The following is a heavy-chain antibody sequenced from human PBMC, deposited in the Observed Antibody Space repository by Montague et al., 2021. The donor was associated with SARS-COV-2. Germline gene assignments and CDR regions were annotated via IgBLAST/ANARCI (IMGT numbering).Heavy chain of an antibody. CDR3: ARHKDVSGWYEDAFDV. CDR1: GGSISSSNYY. D-gene: IGHD6-19*01. Sequence: SETLSFTCSVSGGSISSSNYYWGWIRQPPGKGLEWIGSIYYGGSTYYNPSLKSRFTIPVDSSKNHFSLNLTSVTAADTAVYYCARHKDVSGWYEDAFDVWGPGTTVIVSS. J-gene: IGHJ3*01. V-gene: IGHV4-39*02. CDR2: IYYGGST.